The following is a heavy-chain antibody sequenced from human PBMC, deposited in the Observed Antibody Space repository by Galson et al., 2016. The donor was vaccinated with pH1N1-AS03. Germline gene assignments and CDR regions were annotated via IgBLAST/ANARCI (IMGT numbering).Heavy chain of an antibody. CDR3: ARGVVDCSDPACSGSLRFDP. CDR2: MNPDSGNT. V-gene: IGHV1-8*03. J-gene: IGHJ5*02. CDR1: GYTFTTYD. Sequence: SVKVSCKASGYTFTTYDINWVRQAPGQGLEWMGWMNPDSGNTGYAPSFQGRVTITRDTSISTAYMELSSLRSEDTAVYYCARGVVDCSDPACSGSLRFDPWGEGTLLTVSS. D-gene: IGHD2-15*01.